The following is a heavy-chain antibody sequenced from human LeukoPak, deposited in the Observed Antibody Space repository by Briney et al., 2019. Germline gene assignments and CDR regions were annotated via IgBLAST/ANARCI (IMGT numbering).Heavy chain of an antibody. V-gene: IGHV3-48*01. CDR1: GFTFSSYS. CDR3: ARPYCSSTSCYKGAFDI. D-gene: IGHD2-2*01. Sequence: GGSLRLSCAASGFTFSSYSMNWVRQAPGKGLEWVSYISSRSSTIYYADSVKGRFTISRDNAKNSLYLQMNSLRAEDTAVYYCARPYCSSTSCYKGAFDIWGQGTMVTVSS. CDR2: ISSRSSTI. J-gene: IGHJ3*02.